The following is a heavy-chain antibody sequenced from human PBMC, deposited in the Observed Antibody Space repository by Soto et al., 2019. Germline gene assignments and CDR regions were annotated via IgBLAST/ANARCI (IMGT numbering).Heavy chain of an antibody. D-gene: IGHD1-26*01. V-gene: IGHV3-23*01. CDR3: AKKYRGNYPFDN. CDR1: GFTFSNNYG. Sequence: EVQLLESGGGLVQSGGSQRLSCAASGFTFSNNYGLAWDRQARGKGLEWVSSISGSGTGISYADSVKGRFTISIDNSKNTLYLQMNSLRAEDTAIYFCAKKYRGNYPFDNWGQGTLVTVSS. CDR2: ISGSGTGI. J-gene: IGHJ4*02.